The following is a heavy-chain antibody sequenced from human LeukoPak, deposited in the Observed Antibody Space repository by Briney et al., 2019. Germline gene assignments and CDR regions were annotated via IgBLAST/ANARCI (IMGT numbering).Heavy chain of an antibody. D-gene: IGHD3-9*01. J-gene: IGHJ4*02. CDR3: ARRRVLRNFDWLLSPIDY. CDR1: GGSISSYY. CDR2: INHSGST. Sequence: KASETLSLTCTVSGGSISSYYWSWIRQPPGKGLEWIGEINHSGSTNYNPSLKSRVTISVGTSKNQLSLRLSSVTAADTAVYYCARRRVLRNFDWLLSPIDYWGQGTLVTVSS. V-gene: IGHV4-34*01.